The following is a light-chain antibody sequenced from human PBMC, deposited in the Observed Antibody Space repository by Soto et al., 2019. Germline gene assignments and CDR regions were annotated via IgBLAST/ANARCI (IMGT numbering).Light chain of an antibody. CDR1: QSVSSSY. CDR2: GAS. V-gene: IGKV3-20*01. Sequence: EIVLTQSPGTLSLSPGERATLSCMASQSVSSSYLAWYQQKPGQAPRLLIYGASSRATGIPDRFSGSGSGTDFTLTISRLEPEDFAVYYCQQYGSSPETFGQGINVDI. J-gene: IGKJ1*01. CDR3: QQYGSSPET.